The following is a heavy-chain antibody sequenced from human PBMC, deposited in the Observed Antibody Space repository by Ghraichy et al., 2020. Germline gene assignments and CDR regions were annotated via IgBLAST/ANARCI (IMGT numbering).Heavy chain of an antibody. J-gene: IGHJ4*02. D-gene: IGHD3-10*01. Sequence: ASVKVSRKASGYTFTGYYMHWVRQAPGQGLEWMGWINPNSGGTNYAQKFQGRVTMTRDTSISTAYMELSRLRSDDTAVYYCAREGGLLWFGESFYYFDYWGQGTLVTVSS. V-gene: IGHV1-2*02. CDR2: INPNSGGT. CDR3: AREGGLLWFGESFYYFDY. CDR1: GYTFTGYY.